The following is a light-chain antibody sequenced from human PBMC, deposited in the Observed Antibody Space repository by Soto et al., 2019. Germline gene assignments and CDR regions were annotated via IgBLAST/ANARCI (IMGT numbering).Light chain of an antibody. CDR2: GAS. CDR3: QHYKT. V-gene: IGKV3-20*01. CDR1: QSVSSSY. Sequence: EIVLTQSPGTLSLSAGERATLSCRASQSVSSSYLAWFQQKPGQAPRVLIYGASSRATGIPDRFSGSGSGTDFTLTISRLEPEDFAVYYCQHYKTFGQGTKVDI. J-gene: IGKJ1*01.